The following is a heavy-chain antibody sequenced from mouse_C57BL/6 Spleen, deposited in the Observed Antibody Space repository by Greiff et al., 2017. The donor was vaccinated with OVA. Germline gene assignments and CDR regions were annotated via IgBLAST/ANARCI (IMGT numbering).Heavy chain of an antibody. CDR3: ARNYGNYVGFDY. J-gene: IGHJ2*01. V-gene: IGHV14-2*01. Sequence: VQLKQSGAELVKPGASVKLSCTASGFNIKDYYMHWVKQRTEQGLEWIGRIDPEDGETKYAPKFQDKATITADTSSNTAYLQLSSLTSEDTAVYYCARNYGNYVGFDYWGQGTTLTVSS. CDR1: GFNIKDYY. D-gene: IGHD2-1*01. CDR2: IDPEDGET.